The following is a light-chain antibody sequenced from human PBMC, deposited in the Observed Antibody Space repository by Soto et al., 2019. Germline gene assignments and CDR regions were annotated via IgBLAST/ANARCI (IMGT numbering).Light chain of an antibody. CDR3: QQDYYWPPWT. CDR2: GVS. J-gene: IGKJ1*01. V-gene: IGKV3-15*01. CDR1: QSVSRN. Sequence: EIVMTQSPATLSVSPGERATLFCRASQSVSRNLAWQQQKPGQAPRLLIYGVSTSATGVPARFSGSGSGTEFTLTIISRQSEDFAVYYCQQDYYWPPWTVGQGIKVESK.